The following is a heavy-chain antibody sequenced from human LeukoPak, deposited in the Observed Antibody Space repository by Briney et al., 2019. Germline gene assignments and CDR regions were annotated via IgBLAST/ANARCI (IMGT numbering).Heavy chain of an antibody. Sequence: GGSLRLSCAASGFTFSSYWMHWVRQAPGKGLVWVSRINSDGSSTSYADSVKGRFTISRDNAKNTLYLQMNSLRAEDTAVYYCARGIAVDGTGDYWGQGTLVTVSS. CDR1: GFTFSSYW. V-gene: IGHV3-74*01. J-gene: IGHJ4*02. CDR2: INSDGSST. CDR3: ARGIAVDGTGDY. D-gene: IGHD6-19*01.